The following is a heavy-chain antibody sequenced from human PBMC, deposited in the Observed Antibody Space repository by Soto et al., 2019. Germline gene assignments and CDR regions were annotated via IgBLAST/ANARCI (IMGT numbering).Heavy chain of an antibody. Sequence: PGGPPRXPXAAXGFTFSSYAMRRVRQAPRKGLEWVSAISGSGGSTYYADSVKGRFTISRDNSKNTLYLQMNSLRAEDTAVYYCAKSPYDYGDYVFDYWGQGTLVTVSS. V-gene: IGHV3-23*01. CDR3: AKSPYDYGDYVFDY. CDR2: ISGSGGST. J-gene: IGHJ4*02. CDR1: GFTFSSYA. D-gene: IGHD4-17*01.